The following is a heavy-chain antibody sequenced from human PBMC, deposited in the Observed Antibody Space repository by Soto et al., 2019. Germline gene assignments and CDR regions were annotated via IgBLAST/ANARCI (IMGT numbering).Heavy chain of an antibody. CDR2: IWYDGSNK. V-gene: IGHV3-33*01. CDR3: ARSTGSYYYYYMDV. J-gene: IGHJ6*03. Sequence: GGSLRLSCAASGFTFSSYGMHWVRQAPGKGLEWVAVIWYDGSNKYYADSVKGRFTISRDNSKNTLYLQMNSLRAEDTAVYYCARSTGSYYYYYMDVWGKGTTVTVSS. CDR1: GFTFSSYG. D-gene: IGHD1-1*01.